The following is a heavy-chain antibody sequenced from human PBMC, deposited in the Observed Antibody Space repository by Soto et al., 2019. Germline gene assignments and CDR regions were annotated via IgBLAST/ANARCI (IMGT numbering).Heavy chain of an antibody. CDR1: GVSVSSGSYY. D-gene: IGHD3-16*01. V-gene: IGHV4-39*01. CDR3: ARQAGAFGYYMDV. Sequence: PSETLSLTCTVSGVSVSSGSYYWSWIRQPPGKGLEWIGAIYYTGTTYYNPPLQSRATISVDTSKNQFSLKMSSVTAADTAVYFCARQAGAFGYYMDVWGKGPTVTVSS. CDR2: IYYTGTT. J-gene: IGHJ6*03.